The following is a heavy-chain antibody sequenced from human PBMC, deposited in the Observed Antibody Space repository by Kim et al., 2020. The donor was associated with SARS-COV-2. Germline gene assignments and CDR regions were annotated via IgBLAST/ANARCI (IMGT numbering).Heavy chain of an antibody. J-gene: IGHJ6*02. V-gene: IGHV4-31*03. Sequence: SETLSLTCTVSGGSISSGGYYWSWIRQHPGKGLEWIGYIYYSGSTYYNPSLKSRVTISVDTSKNQFSLKLSSVTAADTAVYYCARNRETTNGLLSWYYYGMDVWGQGTTVTVSS. CDR1: GGSISSGGYY. D-gene: IGHD2-8*01. CDR3: ARNRETTNGLLSWYYYGMDV. CDR2: IYYSGST.